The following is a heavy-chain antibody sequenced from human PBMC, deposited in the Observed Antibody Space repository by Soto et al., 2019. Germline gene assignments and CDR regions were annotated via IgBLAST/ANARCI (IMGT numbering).Heavy chain of an antibody. D-gene: IGHD2-2*02. CDR1: GLTFSSYG. Sequence: GGSLRLSCAASGLTFSSYGMHWVRQAPGKGLEWVAVISYDGSNKYYADSVKGRFTISRDNSKNTLYLQMNSLRAEDTAVYYCAKDTLYCSSTSCYNLKYYYYYYGMDVWGQGTTVTVSS. V-gene: IGHV3-30*18. CDR3: AKDTLYCSSTSCYNLKYYYYYYGMDV. J-gene: IGHJ6*02. CDR2: ISYDGSNK.